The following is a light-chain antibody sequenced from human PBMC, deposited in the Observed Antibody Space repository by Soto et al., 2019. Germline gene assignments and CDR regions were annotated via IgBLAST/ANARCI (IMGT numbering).Light chain of an antibody. CDR2: GAS. Sequence: EIVLTQSPGTLSLSPGERATLSCRASQSVSSNYLAWYQQKPGQAPRLLIYGASSRATGIPDRFSGSGSGTDFTLTINRVEPEDFAVYYCQQYGSSTLFTFGPGTKVDIK. J-gene: IGKJ3*01. CDR3: QQYGSSTLFT. V-gene: IGKV3-20*01. CDR1: QSVSSNY.